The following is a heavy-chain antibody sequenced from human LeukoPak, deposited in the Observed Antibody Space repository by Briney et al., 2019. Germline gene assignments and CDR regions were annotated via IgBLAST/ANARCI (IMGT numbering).Heavy chain of an antibody. CDR1: GFTFSSYG. Sequence: PGGSLRLSCAASGFTFSSYGMSWVRQAPGKGLEWVSAISGSGGSTYYADSVKGRFTISRDNSKNSLYLQMNSLRAEDTAVYYCAKDGYCSAGSCFSANDAFDIWGQGTMVTVSS. CDR2: ISGSGGST. J-gene: IGHJ3*02. D-gene: IGHD2-15*01. CDR3: AKDGYCSAGSCFSANDAFDI. V-gene: IGHV3-23*01.